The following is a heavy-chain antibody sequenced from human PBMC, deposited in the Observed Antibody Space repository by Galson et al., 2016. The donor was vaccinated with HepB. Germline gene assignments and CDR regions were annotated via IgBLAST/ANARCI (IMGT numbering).Heavy chain of an antibody. V-gene: IGHV3-33*01. CDR3: ARGDDYTPLDY. J-gene: IGHJ4*02. Sequence: SLRLSCAASGFTFSSYGMHWVRQAPGKGLEWVALIYYDGSTKYYEDSVKGRFTISRDNSKNTLYLQMNSLRAEDTAVYYCARGDDYTPLDYWGQGALVTVSS. CDR2: IYYDGSTK. CDR1: GFTFSSYG. D-gene: IGHD4-11*01.